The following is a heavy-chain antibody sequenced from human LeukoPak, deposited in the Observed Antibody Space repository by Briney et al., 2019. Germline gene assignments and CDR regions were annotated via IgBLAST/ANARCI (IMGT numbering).Heavy chain of an antibody. CDR3: ARENNHLTWFDP. J-gene: IGHJ5*02. Sequence: SETLSLICNVSGDSISNRSYFWGWIRQPPGKDLEWLGSIYYSGSTYYNPSLKSRVTISVDTSKNQFSLRLRSVTAADTAVYYCARENNHLTWFDPWGQGTLVTVSS. V-gene: IGHV4-39*01. CDR2: IYYSGST. CDR1: GDSISNRSYF.